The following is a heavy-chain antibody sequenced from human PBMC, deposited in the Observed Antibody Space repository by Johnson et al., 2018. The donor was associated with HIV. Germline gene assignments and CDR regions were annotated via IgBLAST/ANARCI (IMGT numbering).Heavy chain of an antibody. J-gene: IGHJ3*02. CDR1: GITVSSNY. CDR2: IFTAGDV. CDR3: ARDWGTIQLWSSGAFDI. V-gene: IGHV3-66*01. Sequence: VQLVESGGDLVQPGGSLRLSCSASGITVSSNYMSWVRQAPGKGLEWVSVIFTAGDVYYADSVKGRFTIYRDNFKNTLYLQMNSLRAEDTAVYYCARDWGTIQLWSSGAFDIWGQGTMVTVSS. D-gene: IGHD5-18*01.